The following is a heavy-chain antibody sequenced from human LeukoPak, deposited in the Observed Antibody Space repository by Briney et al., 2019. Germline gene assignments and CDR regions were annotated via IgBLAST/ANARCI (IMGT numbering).Heavy chain of an antibody. V-gene: IGHV1-8*01. CDR2: MNPNSGTT. CDR1: GYTFTSYD. J-gene: IGHJ6*03. CDR3: ARGRGGSSLIYFIRGYYYYMDV. Sequence: GASVKVSCKASGYTFTSYDINWVRQATGQGLEWMGWMNPNSGTTGYAQKFQGRVTMARNTSISTAYMELSSLRSEDTAVYYCARGRGGSSLIYFIRGYYYYMDVWGKGTTVTVSS. D-gene: IGHD6-13*01.